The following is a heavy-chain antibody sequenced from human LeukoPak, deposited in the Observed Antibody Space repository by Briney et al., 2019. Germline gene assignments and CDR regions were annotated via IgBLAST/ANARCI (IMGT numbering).Heavy chain of an antibody. D-gene: IGHD2-21*02. CDR3: ARDLTQDDAFDI. CDR2: ISAYNGNT. V-gene: IGHV1-18*04. CDR1: GYTFTSYG. J-gene: IGHJ3*02. Sequence: SVKVSCKASGYTFTSYGISWVRQAPGQGLEWMGWISAYNGNTNYAQKLQGRVTMTTDTSTSTAHMELRSLRSDDTAVYYCARDLTQDDAFDIWGQGTMVTVSS.